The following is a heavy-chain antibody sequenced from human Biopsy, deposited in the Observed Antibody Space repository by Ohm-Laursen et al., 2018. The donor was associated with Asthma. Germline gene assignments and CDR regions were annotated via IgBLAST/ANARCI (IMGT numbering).Heavy chain of an antibody. CDR3: ARSDDMGV. CDR1: GFTFKAYG. J-gene: IGHJ6*02. V-gene: IGHV3-30*03. CDR2: MSCEESVQ. Sequence: SLRLSCAASGFTFKAYGIHWVRQAPGKGLEWVAVMSCEESVQYFADSVKGRFTFSRDNSKNTLYLQMNSLRAEDTAVYYCARSDDMGVWGQGTTVTVSS.